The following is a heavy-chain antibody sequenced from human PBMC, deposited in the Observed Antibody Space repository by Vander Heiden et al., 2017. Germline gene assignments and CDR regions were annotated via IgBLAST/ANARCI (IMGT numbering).Heavy chain of an antibody. CDR1: GFIFSDYY. Sequence: QVQLVESGGDLVKPGGSLRLSCAASGFIFSDYYMSLIPQAQGKGLKWVSCIKRDSDTIYYTDSVMGRSTTSRDNAKNSLDLQMNDLRSEDTAVYYCLAGYHDIDYWGQGTLVTVSS. CDR2: IKRDSDTI. CDR3: LAGYHDIDY. V-gene: IGHV3-11*01. J-gene: IGHJ4*02. D-gene: IGHD5-12*01.